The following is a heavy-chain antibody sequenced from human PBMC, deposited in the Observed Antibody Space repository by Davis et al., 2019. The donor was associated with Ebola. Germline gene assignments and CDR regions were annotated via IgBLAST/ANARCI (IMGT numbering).Heavy chain of an antibody. D-gene: IGHD1-26*01. Sequence: GESLKISCAASGFTFDDYTMHWVRQGPGKGLEWVSLISWDGGSTYYADSVKGRFTISRDNSKNSLYLQMSSLRTEDYGFYYCAKDSGTSDFDSWGQGTLVTVSS. J-gene: IGHJ4*02. CDR2: ISWDGGST. V-gene: IGHV3-43*01. CDR1: GFTFDDYT. CDR3: AKDSGTSDFDS.